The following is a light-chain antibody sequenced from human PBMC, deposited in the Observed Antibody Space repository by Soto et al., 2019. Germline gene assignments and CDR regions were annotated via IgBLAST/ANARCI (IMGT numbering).Light chain of an antibody. J-gene: IGLJ2*01. CDR2: EVT. V-gene: IGLV2-14*01. Sequence: QSVLTQPASVSESPGQSITISCTGTSSDVGAYNYVSWYQHHPGKAPKLMIYEVTNRPSGVSNRFSGSKSANTASLTISGLQAEDEADYYCSSYTTSSTVVFGGGTQLTVL. CDR1: SSDVGAYNY. CDR3: SSYTTSSTVV.